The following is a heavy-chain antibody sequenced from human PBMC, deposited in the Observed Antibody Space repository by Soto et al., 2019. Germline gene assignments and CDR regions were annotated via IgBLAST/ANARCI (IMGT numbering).Heavy chain of an antibody. CDR1: VGAFSGYY. J-gene: IGHJ4*02. CDR2: INHSGST. V-gene: IGHV4-34*01. D-gene: IGHD3-22*01. CDR3: ARHYYESSGYSLFWDY. Sequence: SETLSLTCAVYVGAFSGYYWSWFRQPPGKGLEWIWEINHSGSTNYNPSLKSRVTISVDTSKNQFSLKMSSVTAADTAVYYCARHYYESSGYSLFWDYWGQGTLVTVSS.